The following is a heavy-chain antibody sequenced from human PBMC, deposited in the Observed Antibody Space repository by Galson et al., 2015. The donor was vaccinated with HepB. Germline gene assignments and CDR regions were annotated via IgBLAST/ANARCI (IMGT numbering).Heavy chain of an antibody. CDR2: IYHSGST. CDR3: ARELYSSGWYLYFDL. J-gene: IGHJ2*01. CDR1: GGSISSGGYS. D-gene: IGHD6-19*01. Sequence: TLSLTCAVSGGSISSGGYSWSWIRQPPGKGLEWIGYIYHSGSTYYNPPLKSRVTISIDRSKNQFSLKLSSVTAADAAVYYCARELYSSGWYLYFDLWGRGTLATVSA. V-gene: IGHV4-30-2*01.